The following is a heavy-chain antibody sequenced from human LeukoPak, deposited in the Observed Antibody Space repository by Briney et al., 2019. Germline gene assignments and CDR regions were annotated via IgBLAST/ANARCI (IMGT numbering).Heavy chain of an antibody. V-gene: IGHV4-39*01. CDR2: IYYHGYT. Sequence: PSETQSLTCSVSGGSISSSRYYWGSIPKPPVKGLEWIGRIYYHGYTDYNPSLNNRVGIFVDQCKHQFSLELSSGTAGVTPGCYCASIYTAMVCFDYWGRGTLVIVSS. J-gene: IGHJ4*02. D-gene: IGHD5-18*01. CDR3: ASIYTAMVCFDY. CDR1: GGSISSSRYY.